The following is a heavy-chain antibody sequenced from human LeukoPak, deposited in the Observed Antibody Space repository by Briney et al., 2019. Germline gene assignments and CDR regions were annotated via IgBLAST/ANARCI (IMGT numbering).Heavy chain of an antibody. D-gene: IGHD6-19*01. CDR1: GYTFTSYA. J-gene: IGHJ4*02. CDR2: INTNTGNP. V-gene: IGHV7-4-1*02. CDR3: ARDSSGWSGDHPAPVSDY. Sequence: GASVKVSCKASGYTFTSYAMNWVRQAPGQGLEWMGWINTNTGNPTYAQGFTGRFVFSLDTSVSTAYLLISSLKAEDTAVYYCARDSSGWSGDHPAPVSDYWGQGTLVTVSS.